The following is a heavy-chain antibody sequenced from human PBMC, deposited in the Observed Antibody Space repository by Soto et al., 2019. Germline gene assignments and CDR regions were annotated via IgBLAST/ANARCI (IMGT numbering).Heavy chain of an antibody. J-gene: IGHJ4*02. Sequence: SETLSLTCTVSGGSISSYYWSWIRQPPGKGLEWIGYIYYSGSTNYNPSLKSRVTISVDTSKNQFSLKLSSVTAADTAVYYCARANYGDFDYWGQGTLVTVSS. CDR2: IYYSGST. V-gene: IGHV4-59*01. D-gene: IGHD4-17*01. CDR1: GGSISSYY. CDR3: ARANYGDFDY.